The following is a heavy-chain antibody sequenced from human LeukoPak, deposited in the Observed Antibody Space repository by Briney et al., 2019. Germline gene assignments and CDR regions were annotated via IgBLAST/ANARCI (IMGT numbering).Heavy chain of an antibody. CDR2: ISSSGSTI. CDR3: AKAHDSSGYYYWGAFDY. Sequence: GGPLRLSCAASGFTFSDYYMSWIRQAPGKGLEWVSYISSSGSTIYYADSVKGRFTISRDNAKNSLYLQMNSLRAEDTAVYYCAKAHDSSGYYYWGAFDYWGQGTLVTVSS. CDR1: GFTFSDYY. V-gene: IGHV3-11*01. D-gene: IGHD3-22*01. J-gene: IGHJ4*02.